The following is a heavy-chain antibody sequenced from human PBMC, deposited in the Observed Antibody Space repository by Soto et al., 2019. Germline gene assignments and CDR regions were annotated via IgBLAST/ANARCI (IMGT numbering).Heavy chain of an antibody. J-gene: IGHJ4*02. V-gene: IGHV1-18*01. CDR2: ISVHNGNT. Sequence: QVQLVQSGAEVKKPGASVKVSCKASGYTFTSYGISWVRQAPGQGLEWMGWISVHNGNTKYAQKLQGRVTMTTDTATSTAYMEVRSLRSDDSAVYYCARDLNLGLGDYWGQGTLVTVSS. D-gene: IGHD7-27*01. CDR1: GYTFTSYG. CDR3: ARDLNLGLGDY.